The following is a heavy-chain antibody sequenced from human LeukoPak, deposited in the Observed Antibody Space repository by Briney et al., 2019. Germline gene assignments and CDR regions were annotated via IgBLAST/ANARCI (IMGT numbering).Heavy chain of an antibody. D-gene: IGHD5-18*01. Sequence: PSETLSLTCTVSGGSISIYYWNWIRQPPGKGLEWIGYIYYSGSTNYNPSLKSRVTISVDTSKNQFSLKLSSVTAADTAVYYCARQGGGYSPMAIWGQGTLVTVSS. CDR2: IYYSGST. J-gene: IGHJ4*02. V-gene: IGHV4-59*08. CDR1: GGSISIYY. CDR3: ARQGGGYSPMAI.